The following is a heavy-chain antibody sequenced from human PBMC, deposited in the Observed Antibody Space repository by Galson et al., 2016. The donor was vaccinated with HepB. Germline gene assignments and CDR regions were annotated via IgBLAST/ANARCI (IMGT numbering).Heavy chain of an antibody. Sequence: ATLSLTCTVSGGSISSSGYYWGWIRQPPGKGLEYIGYIYYSGTTSYNPSLKSRVTISVDTSKNQVTLKLKSVTAADTAVYFCARFEVRGYFDLWGQGALVTVSS. J-gene: IGHJ5*02. V-gene: IGHV4-61*05. D-gene: IGHD5-18*01. CDR2: IYYSGTT. CDR1: GGSISSSGYY. CDR3: ARFEVRGYFDL.